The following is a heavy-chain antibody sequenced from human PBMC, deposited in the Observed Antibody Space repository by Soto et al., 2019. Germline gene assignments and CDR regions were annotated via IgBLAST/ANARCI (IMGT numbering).Heavy chain of an antibody. Sequence: EVQLLESGGGLVQPGGSLRLSCAASGFTFSSYAMSWVRQAPGKGLEWVSAISGSGGSTYYADSVKGRFTISRDNSKNTLYLQMNSLRAEDTAVYYCAAVRGVILSFDYLGQGTLVTVSS. D-gene: IGHD3-10*01. CDR2: ISGSGGST. CDR1: GFTFSSYA. V-gene: IGHV3-23*01. CDR3: AAVRGVILSFDY. J-gene: IGHJ4*02.